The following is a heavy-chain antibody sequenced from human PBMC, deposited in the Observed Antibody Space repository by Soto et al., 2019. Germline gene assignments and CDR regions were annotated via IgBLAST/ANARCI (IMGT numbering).Heavy chain of an antibody. J-gene: IGHJ6*02. V-gene: IGHV3-23*01. Sequence: EVQLLESGGGLVQPGGSLRLSCAASGFTFSSYAMSWVRQAPGKGLEWVSAISGSGGSTYYADSVKGRFTISRDNSKNTLYLQINSLRAEDTAVYYCAKDLAPHCSSTSCYRVGDVWGQGSTVTVSS. D-gene: IGHD2-2*02. CDR2: ISGSGGST. CDR3: AKDLAPHCSSTSCYRVGDV. CDR1: GFTFSSYA.